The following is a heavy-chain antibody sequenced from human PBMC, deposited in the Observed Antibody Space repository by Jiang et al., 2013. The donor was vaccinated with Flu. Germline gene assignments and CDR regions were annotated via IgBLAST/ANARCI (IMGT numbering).Heavy chain of an antibody. D-gene: IGHD1-1*01. J-gene: IGHJ4*02. CDR3: ATYNDPVCLAY. V-gene: IGHV1-2*02. CDR2: INPRSGGT. Sequence: QSGAEVKKPGASVKVSCKASGYTFTGKYMQWVRQAPGQGLEWIGWINPRSGGTKFAQKFQGRVTMTRDTSLSTAYMELSRLTSDDTAIYYCATYNDPVCLAYWGQGTLVTVS. CDR1: GYTFTGKY.